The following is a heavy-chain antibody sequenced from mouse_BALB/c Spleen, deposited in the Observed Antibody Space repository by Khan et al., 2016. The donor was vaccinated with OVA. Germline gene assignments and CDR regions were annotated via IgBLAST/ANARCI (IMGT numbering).Heavy chain of an antibody. CDR3: ARLTLRLDY. CDR1: SYTFTDYG. Sequence: VQLQQSGPELVRPGVSVKISCKGSSYTFTDYGMHWVRQSPAKSLEWIGVITTYSGDTNYNQKFKGKATLTVDKSSSTAYMELARLTSEDAAIYYCARLTLRLDYWGQGTSVTVSA. CDR2: ITTYSGDT. D-gene: IGHD1-1*01. V-gene: IGHV1S137*01. J-gene: IGHJ4*01.